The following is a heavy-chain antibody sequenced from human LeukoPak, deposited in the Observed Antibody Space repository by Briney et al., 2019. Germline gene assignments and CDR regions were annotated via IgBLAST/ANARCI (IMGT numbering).Heavy chain of an antibody. V-gene: IGHV1-8*01. CDR1: GYTFTSYD. J-gene: IGHJ5*02. CDR3: ARFSSGWYGRPPHENWFDP. D-gene: IGHD6-19*01. Sequence: GASVKVSCKASGYTFTSYDINWVRQATGQGLEWMGWMNPNSGNTGYAQKFQGRVTMTRNTSISTAYMELSSLRSEDTAVYYCARFSSGWYGRPPHENWFDPWGQGTLVTVSS. CDR2: MNPNSGNT.